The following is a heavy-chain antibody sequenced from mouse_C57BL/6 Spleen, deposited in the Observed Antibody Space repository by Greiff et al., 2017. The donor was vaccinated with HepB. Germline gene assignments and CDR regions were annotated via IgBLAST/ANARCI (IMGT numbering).Heavy chain of an antibody. Sequence: EVKLVESGGGLVQPGGSLKLSCAASGFTFSDYYMYWVRQTPEKRLEWVAYISNGGGSTYYPDTVKGRFTISRDNAKNTLYLQMSRLKSEDTAMYYCARWGYYSNSLYAMDYWGQGTSVTVSS. CDR3: ARWGYYSNSLYAMDY. CDR1: GFTFSDYY. V-gene: IGHV5-12*01. CDR2: ISNGGGST. J-gene: IGHJ4*01. D-gene: IGHD2-5*01.